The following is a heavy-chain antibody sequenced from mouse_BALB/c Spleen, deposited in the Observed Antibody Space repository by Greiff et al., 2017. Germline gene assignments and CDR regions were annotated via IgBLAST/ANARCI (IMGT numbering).Heavy chain of an antibody. V-gene: IGHV1-87*01. D-gene: IGHD2-1*01. CDR1: GYTFTSYW. Sequence: VQLQQSGAELARPGASVKLSCKASGYTFTSYWMQWVKQRPGQGLEWIGAIYPGDGDTRYTQKFKGKATLTADKSSSTAYMQLSSLASEDSAVYYCARGRGNYDAMDYWGQGTSVTVSS. J-gene: IGHJ4*01. CDR2: IYPGDGDT. CDR3: ARGRGNYDAMDY.